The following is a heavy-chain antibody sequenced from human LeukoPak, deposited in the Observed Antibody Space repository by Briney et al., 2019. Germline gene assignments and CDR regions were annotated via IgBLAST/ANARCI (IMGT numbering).Heavy chain of an antibody. CDR1: GLTVSSNY. Sequence: GGSLRLSCAASGLTVSSNYMSWVRQAPGKGLEWVSVIYSGGSTYYADSVKGRFTISRDNSKNTLYLQMNSLRAEDTAVYYCAKGGYSYGLRRYYFDYWGQGTLVTVSS. V-gene: IGHV3-53*01. CDR3: AKGGYSYGLRRYYFDY. J-gene: IGHJ4*02. CDR2: IYSGGST. D-gene: IGHD5-18*01.